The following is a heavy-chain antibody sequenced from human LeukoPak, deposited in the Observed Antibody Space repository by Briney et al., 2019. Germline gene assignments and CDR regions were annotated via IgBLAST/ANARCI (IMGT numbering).Heavy chain of an antibody. V-gene: IGHV3-30*02. Sequence: GGSLRLSCAASGFTFSSYGMHWVRQAPGKGREWVAFIRYDGSNKYYADSVKGRFTISRDNSKNTLYLQMNSLRAEDTAVYYCGKGETTGEPVLQNYFDYWGQGTLVTVSS. D-gene: IGHD1-14*01. CDR3: GKGETTGEPVLQNYFDY. J-gene: IGHJ4*02. CDR2: IRYDGSNK. CDR1: GFTFSSYG.